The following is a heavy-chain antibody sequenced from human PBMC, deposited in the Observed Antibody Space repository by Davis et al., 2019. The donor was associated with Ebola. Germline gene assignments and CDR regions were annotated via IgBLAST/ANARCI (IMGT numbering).Heavy chain of an antibody. CDR1: GFTFSDYY. J-gene: IGHJ6*02. Sequence: GESLKISCAASGFTFSDYYMSWIRQAPGKGLEWVSYISSSSSYTNYADSVKGRFTISRDNAKNSLYLQMNSLRAEDTAVYYCARSNIAARPGYYYGMDVWGQGTTVTVSS. CDR3: ARSNIAARPGYYYGMDV. D-gene: IGHD6-6*01. CDR2: ISSSSSYT. V-gene: IGHV3-11*06.